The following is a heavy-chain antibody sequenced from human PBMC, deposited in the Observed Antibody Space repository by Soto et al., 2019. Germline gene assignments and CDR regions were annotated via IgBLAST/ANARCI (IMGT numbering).Heavy chain of an antibody. CDR1: GFSCSNYG. V-gene: IGHV3-33*01. Sequence: PGRSLRLSCAAAGFSCSNYGMHWVRQAPGKGLEWVAVIWYDGSNKYYADSVKGRFTISRDDSRDTLYLQMSSLRPEDTAVYYCERDHSGYYFDYWGQGTLVTGSS. J-gene: IGHJ4*02. CDR2: IWYDGSNK. CDR3: ERDHSGYYFDY. D-gene: IGHD5-12*01.